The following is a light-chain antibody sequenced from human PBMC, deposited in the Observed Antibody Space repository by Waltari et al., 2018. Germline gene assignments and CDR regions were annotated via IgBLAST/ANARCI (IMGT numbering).Light chain of an antibody. J-gene: IGLJ2*01. V-gene: IGLV2-11*01. CDR1: SSDIGYYHA. CDR3: SSYAGSNTWV. Sequence: QAAPTQPPSVSGSPGQSVTISCTGTSSDIGYYHAVSWYQQHPGKAPKLIIYEVTKRPSGVSDRFSGSKSANTASLTISGLQSEDEADYYCSSYAGSNTWVFGGGTRLTVL. CDR2: EVT.